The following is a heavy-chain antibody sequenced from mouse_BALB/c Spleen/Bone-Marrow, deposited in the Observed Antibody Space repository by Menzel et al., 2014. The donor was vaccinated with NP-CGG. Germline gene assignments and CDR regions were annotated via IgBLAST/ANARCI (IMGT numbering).Heavy chain of an antibody. CDR3: ARHEHDYGFAY. J-gene: IGHJ3*01. CDR1: GFSLTSYG. D-gene: IGHD2-4*01. Sequence: VKVVESGPDLVAPSQSLSITCTVSGFSLTSYGVYWVRQPPGKGLEWLVVIWSDGSTTYNSALKSRLSISKDNSKSQVFLKMNSLQTDDTAMYYCARHEHDYGFAYWGQGTLVTVSA. CDR2: IWSDGST. V-gene: IGHV2-6-2*01.